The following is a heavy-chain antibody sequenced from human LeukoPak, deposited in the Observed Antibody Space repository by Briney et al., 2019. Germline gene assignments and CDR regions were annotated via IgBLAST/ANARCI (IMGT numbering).Heavy chain of an antibody. J-gene: IGHJ4*02. CDR1: GGSISSSNW. CDR2: IYHSGST. D-gene: IGHD6-13*01. V-gene: IGHV4-4*02. Sequence: SETLSLTCAVSGGSISSSNWWSWVRQPPGKGLEWIGEIYHSGSTNYNTSLKSRVTISVDKSKNQFSLKLSSVTAADTAVYYCARLSIAAAEYYFDYWGQGTLVTVSS. CDR3: ARLSIAAAEYYFDY.